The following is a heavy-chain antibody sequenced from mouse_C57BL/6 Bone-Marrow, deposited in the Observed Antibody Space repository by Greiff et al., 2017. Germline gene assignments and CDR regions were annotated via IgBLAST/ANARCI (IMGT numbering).Heavy chain of an antibody. V-gene: IGHV5-16*01. Sequence: DVKLVESEGGLVQPGSSMKLSCTASGFTFSDYYMAWVRQVPEKGLEWVANINYDGSSTYYLDSLKSRFIISRDNAKNILYLQMSSLKSEDTATYYCARFYYDPDDGSLYYAMDYWGQGTSVTVSS. J-gene: IGHJ4*01. CDR1: GFTFSDYY. CDR2: INYDGSST. CDR3: ARFYYDPDDGSLYYAMDY. D-gene: IGHD2-4*01.